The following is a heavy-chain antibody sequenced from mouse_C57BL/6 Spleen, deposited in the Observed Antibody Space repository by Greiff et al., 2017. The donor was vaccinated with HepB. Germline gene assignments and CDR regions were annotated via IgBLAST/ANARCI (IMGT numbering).Heavy chain of an antibody. CDR2: INYDGSST. D-gene: IGHD2-5*01. V-gene: IGHV5-16*01. CDR3: ARVAYYSNYGGFYWYFDV. J-gene: IGHJ1*03. CDR1: GFTFSDYY. Sequence: DVMLVESEGGLVQPGSSMKLSCTASGFTFSDYYMAWVRQVPEKGLEWVANINYDGSSTYYLDSLKSRFIISRDNAKNILYLQMSSLKSEDTATYYCARVAYYSNYGGFYWYFDVWGTGTTVTVSS.